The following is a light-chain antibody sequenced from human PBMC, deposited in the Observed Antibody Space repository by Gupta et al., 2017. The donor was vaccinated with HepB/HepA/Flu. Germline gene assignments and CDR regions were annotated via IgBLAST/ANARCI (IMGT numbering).Light chain of an antibody. J-gene: IGLJ2*01. V-gene: IGLV2-23*02. Sequence: QSALTQPASVSGSPGQSITISCTGTSSDVGSYNLVSWYQQHPGKAPKLIIYEVTKRPSGVSNRFSGSKSGNTASLTISGLQAEDEAYYYCCSYAGSSTSVFGGGTKLTVL. CDR1: SSDVGSYNL. CDR3: CSYAGSSTSV. CDR2: EVT.